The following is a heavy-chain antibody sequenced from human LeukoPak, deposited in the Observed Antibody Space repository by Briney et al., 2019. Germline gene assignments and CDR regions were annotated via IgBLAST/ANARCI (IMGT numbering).Heavy chain of an antibody. CDR3: ARVGGTSGSYEDGYYFDY. J-gene: IGHJ4*02. CDR2: IYYSGST. D-gene: IGHD3-10*01. V-gene: IGHV4-31*11. CDR1: GGSISSGGYY. Sequence: SETLSLTCAVSGGSISSGGYYWSWIRQHPGKGLEWIGYIYYSGSTYYNPSLKSRVTISVDTSKNQFSLKLSSVTAADTAAYYCARVGGTSGSYEDGYYFDYWGQGTLVTVSS.